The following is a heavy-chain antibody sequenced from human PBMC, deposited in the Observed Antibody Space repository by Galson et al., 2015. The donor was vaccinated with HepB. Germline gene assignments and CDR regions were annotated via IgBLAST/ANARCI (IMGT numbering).Heavy chain of an antibody. V-gene: IGHV4-34*01. Sequence: ETLSLTCAVYGGSFSGYYWSWIRQPPGKGLEWIGEINHSGSTNYNPSLKSRVTISVDTSKNQFSLKLSSVTAADTAVYYCARGSRKPVFGVVIKSYYFDYWGQGTLVTVSS. CDR2: INHSGST. J-gene: IGHJ4*02. CDR3: ARGSRKPVFGVVIKSYYFDY. CDR1: GGSFSGYY. D-gene: IGHD3-3*01.